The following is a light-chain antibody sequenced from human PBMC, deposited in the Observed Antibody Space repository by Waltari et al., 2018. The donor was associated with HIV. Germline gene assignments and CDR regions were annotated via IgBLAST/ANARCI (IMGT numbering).Light chain of an antibody. CDR2: QDS. J-gene: IGLJ2*01. CDR1: QLGDKF. Sequence: SYELTQPPSVSVSPGQTASITCSGDQLGDKFVWWYPQRPGQPPVLVMYQDSKRPSGIPERFSGSNSGNTATLTITGTQSMDEADYYCQAWDRSVVFGGGTKLTVL. CDR3: QAWDRSVV. V-gene: IGLV3-1*01.